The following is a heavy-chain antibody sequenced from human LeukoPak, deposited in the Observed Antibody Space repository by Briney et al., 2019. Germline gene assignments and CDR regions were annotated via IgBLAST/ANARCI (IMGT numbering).Heavy chain of an antibody. J-gene: IGHJ6*03. V-gene: IGHV1-69*01. Sequence: SVKVSCKAAGGTFSSYAISWVRQAPGQGLEWMGGIIPIFGTANYAQKFQGRVTITADESTSTAYMELSSLRSEDTAVYYCARGGGSYPYYYYMDVWGKGTTVTVSS. CDR1: GGTFSSYA. D-gene: IGHD1-26*01. CDR2: IIPIFGTA. CDR3: ARGGGSYPYYYYMDV.